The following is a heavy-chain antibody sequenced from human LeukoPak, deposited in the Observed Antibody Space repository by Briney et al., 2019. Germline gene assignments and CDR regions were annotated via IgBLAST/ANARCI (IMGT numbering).Heavy chain of an antibody. V-gene: IGHV4-38-2*02. CDR2: IYHSGST. D-gene: IGHD5/OR15-5a*01. CDR3: ARDLRYGVHDY. CDR1: GYSISSGYY. J-gene: IGHJ4*02. Sequence: SETLSLTCVVSGYSISSGYYWGWIRQPPGKGLEWIGSIYHSGSTYYRPSLKSRLTISVDTSKNQFSLKLSSVTAADTAIYYCARDLRYGVHDYWGQGTLVTVSS.